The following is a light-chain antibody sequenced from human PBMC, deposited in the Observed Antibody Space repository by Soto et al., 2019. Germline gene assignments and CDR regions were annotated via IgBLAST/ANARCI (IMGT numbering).Light chain of an antibody. V-gene: IGKV3-20*01. CDR2: GAS. J-gene: IGKJ1*01. CDR3: QKYGSSPET. CDR1: QSVSSSY. Sequence: EIVLTQSPGTLSLSPGERATLSCRASQSVSSSYLAWYQQKPGQAPRLLIYGASSRATGIPDRFSGSGSGTDFTLTISRLEPEDFAVYYCQKYGSSPETFGQGTKVDIE.